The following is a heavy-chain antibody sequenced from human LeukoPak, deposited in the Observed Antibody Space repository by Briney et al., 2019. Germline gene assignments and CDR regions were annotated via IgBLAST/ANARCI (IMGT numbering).Heavy chain of an antibody. D-gene: IGHD2-2*01. CDR1: GFTFSIYG. J-gene: IGHJ4*02. CDR3: ARRRGDCSSTSCYFYDDY. Sequence: GGSLRLSCVGSGFTFSIYGMHWVRQAPGKGLEWVTFISYNGNDKYYADSVKGRFTISRDNSKNTLYLQMNSLRAEDTAVYYCARRRGDCSSTSCYFYDDYWGQGTLVTVSS. CDR2: ISYNGNDK. V-gene: IGHV3-30*03.